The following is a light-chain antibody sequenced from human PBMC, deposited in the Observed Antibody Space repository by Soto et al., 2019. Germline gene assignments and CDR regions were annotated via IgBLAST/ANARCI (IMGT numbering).Light chain of an antibody. CDR3: QQRSNWPPT. CDR2: DAS. Sequence: EIVLTQSPATLSLSPGERATLSCRASQSVSSYLAWYQQKPGHAPRLLINDASTRATGIPARFSGSGSGTDFTLTISSLEPEDFAVYYCQQRSNWPPTFGQGTKLEIK. V-gene: IGKV3-11*01. J-gene: IGKJ2*01. CDR1: QSVSSY.